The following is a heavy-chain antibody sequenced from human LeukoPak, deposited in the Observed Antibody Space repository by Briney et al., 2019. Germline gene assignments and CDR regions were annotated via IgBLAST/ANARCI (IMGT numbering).Heavy chain of an antibody. CDR1: GFTFSSYA. CDR3: AKDLGYSSSWYWDFDY. Sequence: PGGSLRLSCAASGFTFSSYAMSWVRQTPGKGLEWVSVISGSGGSTYYADSVKGRFTISRDNSKNTLYLQMNSLRAEDTAVYYCAKDLGYSSSWYWDFDYWGQGTLVTVSS. V-gene: IGHV3-23*01. D-gene: IGHD6-13*01. J-gene: IGHJ4*02. CDR2: ISGSGGST.